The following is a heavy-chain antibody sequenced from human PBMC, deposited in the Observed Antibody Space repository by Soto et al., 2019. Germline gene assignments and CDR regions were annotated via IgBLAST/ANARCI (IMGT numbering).Heavy chain of an antibody. J-gene: IGHJ4*02. CDR3: AKDRRWNIVVVVAATDY. D-gene: IGHD2-15*01. CDR1: GFNFSSYA. CDR2: ISGSGGST. Sequence: GGSLRLSCAASGFNFSSYAMSWVRQAPGKGLEWVSAISGSGGSTYYADSVKGRFTISRDNSKNTLYLQMNSLRAEDTAVYYCAKDRRWNIVVVVAATDYWGQGTLVTVSS. V-gene: IGHV3-23*01.